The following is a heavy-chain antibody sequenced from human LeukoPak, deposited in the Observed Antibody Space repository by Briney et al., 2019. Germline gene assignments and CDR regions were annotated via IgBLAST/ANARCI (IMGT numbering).Heavy chain of an antibody. Sequence: ASVKVSCKASGGTFSSYAISRVRQAPGQGLEWMGGIIPIFGTANYAQKFRGRVTITTDESTSTAYMELSSLRSEDTAVYYCARDFDYYGSGSYHGLDYWGQGTLVTVSS. D-gene: IGHD3-10*01. CDR3: ARDFDYYGSGSYHGLDY. J-gene: IGHJ4*02. CDR2: IIPIFGTA. V-gene: IGHV1-69*05. CDR1: GGTFSSYA.